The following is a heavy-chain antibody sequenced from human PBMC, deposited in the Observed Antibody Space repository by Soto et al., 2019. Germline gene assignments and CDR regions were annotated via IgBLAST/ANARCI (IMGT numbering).Heavy chain of an antibody. Sequence: QLQLQESGPGLVKPSETLSLTCTVSGGFISSSSYYWGWIHQPPGKGLEWIGSIYYSGSTYYNPSLKSRVTISVDTSKNQFSLKLSSVTAADTAVYYCARPQYCSGGSCYGIFDYWGQGTLVTVSS. CDR2: IYYSGST. J-gene: IGHJ4*02. V-gene: IGHV4-39*01. CDR3: ARPQYCSGGSCYGIFDY. CDR1: GGFISSSSYY. D-gene: IGHD2-15*01.